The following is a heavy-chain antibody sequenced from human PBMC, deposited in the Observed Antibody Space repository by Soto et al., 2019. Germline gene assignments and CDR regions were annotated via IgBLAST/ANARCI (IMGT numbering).Heavy chain of an antibody. D-gene: IGHD2-21*01. J-gene: IGHJ5*02. CDR3: VRTGTARLLRHSWFDT. V-gene: IGHV3-21*01. Sequence: EVQLVESGGGLVQPGGSLRLSCAASGFTFNTYDMNWVSQAPGKGLEWVSSITTSSAYIYYADSLKGRFTISRDNAKNSLFLQMKSLRVEDTAVYYCVRTGTARLLRHSWFDTWGQGTLVTVSS. CDR1: GFTFNTYD. CDR2: ITTSSAYI.